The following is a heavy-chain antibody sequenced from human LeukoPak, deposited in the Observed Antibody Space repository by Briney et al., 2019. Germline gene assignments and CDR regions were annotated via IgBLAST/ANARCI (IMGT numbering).Heavy chain of an antibody. Sequence: VASVKVSCKASGYTFTSYGISWVRQAPGQGLEWMGWISAYNGNTNYAQKLQGRVNMTTDTSTSTAYLELRSLRSDDTAVYYCARYSPIDCSTSPPCPYNWFDPWGQGTLVTVSS. CDR3: ARYSPIDCSTSPPCPYNWFDP. D-gene: IGHD2-2*01. CDR2: ISAYNGNT. V-gene: IGHV1-18*01. J-gene: IGHJ5*02. CDR1: GYTFTSYG.